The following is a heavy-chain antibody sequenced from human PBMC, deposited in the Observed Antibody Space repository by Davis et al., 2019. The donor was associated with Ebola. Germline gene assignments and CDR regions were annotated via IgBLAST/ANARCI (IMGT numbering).Heavy chain of an antibody. CDR1: GFTFSSYA. Sequence: GESLKIPCAASGFTFSSYAMSWVRQAPGKGLVWVSHINSDGSTTSYADSVKGRFTISSDNAKNTLYLQMNSLRVEDTAVYYCATAGGADLDDYWGQGTLVTVSS. D-gene: IGHD3-3*01. CDR3: ATAGGADLDDY. CDR2: INSDGSTT. J-gene: IGHJ4*02. V-gene: IGHV3-74*01.